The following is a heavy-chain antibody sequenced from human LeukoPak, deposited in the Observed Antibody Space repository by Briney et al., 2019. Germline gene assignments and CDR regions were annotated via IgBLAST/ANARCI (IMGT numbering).Heavy chain of an antibody. CDR2: ISGSGGST. J-gene: IGHJ4*02. CDR1: GFTFSSYA. D-gene: IGHD2-2*01. Sequence: GGSLRLSCAASGFTFSSYAMSWVRQAPGKGLEWVSAISGSGGSTYYADSVKGRFTIPRDNSKNTLYLQMNSLRAEDTAVYYCAKLPPPYCSSTSCPDYWGQGTLVTVSS. CDR3: AKLPPPYCSSTSCPDY. V-gene: IGHV3-23*01.